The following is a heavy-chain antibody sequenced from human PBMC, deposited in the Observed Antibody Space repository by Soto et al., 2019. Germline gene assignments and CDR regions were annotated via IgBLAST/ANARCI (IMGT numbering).Heavy chain of an antibody. J-gene: IGHJ4*02. CDR2: ISGSGGDI. CDR1: GFTFSSYA. CDR3: AKSGLLWSFDY. Sequence: PGGSLRLSCAASGFTFSSYAMSWVRQVPEKGLEWVSGISGSGGDIYYADSVKGRFTISRDNSKNTLYLQINSLRAEDTAVYSCAKSGLLWSFDYWGLGTLVTVSS. D-gene: IGHD3-10*01. V-gene: IGHV3-23*01.